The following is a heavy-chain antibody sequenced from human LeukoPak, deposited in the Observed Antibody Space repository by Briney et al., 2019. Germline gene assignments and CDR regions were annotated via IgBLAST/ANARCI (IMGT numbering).Heavy chain of an antibody. V-gene: IGHV4-34*01. CDR3: ARVYASRGSYLAY. J-gene: IGHJ4*02. CDR1: GGSFSDYY. D-gene: IGHD3-22*01. CDR2: INHSGST. Sequence: SETLSLTCAVYGGSFSDYYWTWIRQPPGKGLEWIGEINHSGSTNYNPSLKSRVTLSADTSKSQFSLKVNSVTAADTAVYYCARVYASRGSYLAYWGQGTLVTVSS.